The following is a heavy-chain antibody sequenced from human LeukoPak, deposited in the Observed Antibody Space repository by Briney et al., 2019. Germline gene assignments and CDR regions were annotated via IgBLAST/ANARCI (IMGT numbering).Heavy chain of an antibody. V-gene: IGHV3-11*01. Sequence: GGSLRLSCAASGFSFSDYFMTWIRQRPGQGLEWISYISGTSVIKYYADSLEGRFTISRDNAENSLYLQMSSLRAEDTALYYCARDPGWSSFDIWGQGITVTVSS. CDR1: GFSFSDYF. J-gene: IGHJ3*02. CDR2: ISGTSVIK. CDR3: ARDPGWSSFDI. D-gene: IGHD2-15*01.